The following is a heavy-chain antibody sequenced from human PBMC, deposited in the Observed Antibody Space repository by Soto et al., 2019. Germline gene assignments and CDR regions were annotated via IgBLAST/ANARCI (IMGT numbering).Heavy chain of an antibody. D-gene: IGHD3-3*01. J-gene: IGHJ4*02. CDR1: GGSISSGDYY. Sequence: QVQLQESGPGLVKPSQTLSLTCTVSGGSISSGDYYWSWIRQPPGKGLEWIGYIYYSGSTYYNPSLKSRLTISVDSSKNQFSLKLSSVTAADTAVYYCASSIFGVVIVFDYWGQGTLVTVSS. V-gene: IGHV4-30-4*01. CDR3: ASSIFGVVIVFDY. CDR2: IYYSGST.